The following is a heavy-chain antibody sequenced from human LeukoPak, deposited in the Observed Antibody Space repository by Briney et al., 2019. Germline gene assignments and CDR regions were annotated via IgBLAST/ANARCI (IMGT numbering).Heavy chain of an antibody. Sequence: GGSLRLSCAASGFNFHHYWMAWVRQAPGMGLEWVAHIKEDGTQKFYVDSVRGRFTISKDDARNALYLQMNSLRDEDTAIYYCVRGGWELDYWGQGTLVIVSS. V-gene: IGHV3-7*01. CDR2: IKEDGTQK. J-gene: IGHJ4*02. D-gene: IGHD4-23*01. CDR1: GFNFHHYW. CDR3: VRGGWELDY.